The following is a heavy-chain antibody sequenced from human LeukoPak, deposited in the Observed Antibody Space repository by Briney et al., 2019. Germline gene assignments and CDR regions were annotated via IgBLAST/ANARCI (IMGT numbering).Heavy chain of an antibody. CDR3: ASEFGTAGTGDY. V-gene: IGHV3-7*01. CDR2: IKQDGSEK. CDR1: GFTFSSYW. Sequence: GRSMRLSCAASGFTFSSYWMSWVRQAPGKGLGWVAFIKQDGSEKYYVDSVKGRFTISRDNAKNSLYLQMNSLRAEDTAVYYCASEFGTAGTGDYWGQGTLVTVSS. D-gene: IGHD6-19*01. J-gene: IGHJ4*02.